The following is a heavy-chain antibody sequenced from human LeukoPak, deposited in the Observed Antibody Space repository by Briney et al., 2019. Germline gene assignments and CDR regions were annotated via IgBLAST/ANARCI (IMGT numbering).Heavy chain of an antibody. V-gene: IGHV1-2*02. CDR2: INPNSGGT. J-gene: IGHJ4*02. CDR1: GYTFTGYY. D-gene: IGHD3-3*01. CDR3: ARGITIFGVVMAQFDY. Sequence: ASVKVSCKASGYTFTGYYMHWVRQAPGQGLEWMGWINPNSGGTNYAQKFQGRVTMTRDTSISTAYMELSRPRSDDTAVYYCARGITIFGVVMAQFDYWGQGTLVTVSS.